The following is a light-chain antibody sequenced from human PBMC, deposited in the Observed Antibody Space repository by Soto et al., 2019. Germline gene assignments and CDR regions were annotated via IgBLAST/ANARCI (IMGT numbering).Light chain of an antibody. CDR1: QSVSSY. CDR2: GAS. V-gene: IGKV3-15*01. Sequence: VLTQSPSTLSLSSGERGTLSCVASQSVSSYLACYQQKPGQTPKLLIYGASTRATGIPARFSGSGSGTEFTLTINSLLSEDFAVYYCRQYFSWPRGTFGQGTKVDIK. J-gene: IGKJ1*01. CDR3: RQYFSWPRGT.